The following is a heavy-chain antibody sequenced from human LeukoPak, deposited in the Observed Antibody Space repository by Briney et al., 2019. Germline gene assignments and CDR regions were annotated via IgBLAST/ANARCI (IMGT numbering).Heavy chain of an antibody. CDR1: GFTVSSNY. J-gene: IGHJ3*02. Sequence: PGGSLRLSCAASGFTVSSNYMSWVRQAPGKGLEWVSITYSGGSTYYADSVKGRFTISRHNSKNTLYLQMNSLRAEDTAVYYCAREVGGSAFDIWGQGTMVTVSS. CDR2: TYSGGST. CDR3: AREVGGSAFDI. D-gene: IGHD3-16*01. V-gene: IGHV3-53*04.